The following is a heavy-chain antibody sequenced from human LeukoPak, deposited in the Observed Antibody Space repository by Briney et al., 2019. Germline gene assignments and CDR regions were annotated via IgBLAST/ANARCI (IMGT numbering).Heavy chain of an antibody. CDR2: IYYSGST. Sequence: SETLSLTCTLSGGSISYYYWNWIRQPLGKGLEWIGYIYYSGSTNYNPSLKSRVHISVDTSKNQFSLKLSSVTAADTAVYYCASFDSSGSHSFDIWGQGTMVTVSS. V-gene: IGHV4-59*01. CDR3: ASFDSSGSHSFDI. D-gene: IGHD3-22*01. CDR1: GGSISYYY. J-gene: IGHJ3*02.